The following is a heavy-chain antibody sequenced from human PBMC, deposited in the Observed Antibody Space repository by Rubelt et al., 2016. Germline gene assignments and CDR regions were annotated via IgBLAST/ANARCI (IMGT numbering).Heavy chain of an antibody. V-gene: IGHV3-74*02. CDR2: IDSDGSST. D-gene: IGHD3/OR15-3a*01. CDR1: GFTFSSYW. J-gene: IGHJ3*02. CDR3: AKNAVRDCWTGYDAFDI. Sequence: EVQLVESGGGLVQPGGSLRVSCTASGFTFSSYWMHWVRQAPGKGLVWVSRIDSDGSSTSYAASVKGRFTISRDNAKNTLYLQMNVLGAVDTAVDYGAKNAVRDCWTGYDAFDIWGQGTMVTVSS.